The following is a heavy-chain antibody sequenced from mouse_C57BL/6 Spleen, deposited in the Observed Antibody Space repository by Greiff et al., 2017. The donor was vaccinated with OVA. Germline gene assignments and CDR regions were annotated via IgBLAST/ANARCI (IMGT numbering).Heavy chain of an antibody. Sequence: VQLQQSGPELVKPGASVKISCKASGYSFTSYYIHWVKQRPGQGLEWIGWIYPGSGNTKYNEKFKGKATLTADTSSSTAYMQLSSLTSEDAAVYYCASSFVNYDYDGFAYWGQGTLVTVSA. CDR2: IYPGSGNT. CDR3: ASSFVNYDYDGFAY. D-gene: IGHD2-4*01. CDR1: GYSFTSYY. V-gene: IGHV1-66*01. J-gene: IGHJ3*01.